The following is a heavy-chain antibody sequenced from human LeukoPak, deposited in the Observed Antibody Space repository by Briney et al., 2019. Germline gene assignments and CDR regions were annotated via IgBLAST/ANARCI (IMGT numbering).Heavy chain of an antibody. V-gene: IGHV4-34*01. J-gene: IGHJ6*04. CDR2: INHSGST. D-gene: IGHD3-10*01. CDR3: ARGRITMVRGEAYYYYGMDV. CDR1: GGSFSGYY. Sequence: SETLSLACAVYGGSFSGYYWGWIRQPPGKGLEWIGEINHSGSTNYNPSLKSRVTISVDTSKNQFSLKLSSVTAADTAVYYCARGRITMVRGEAYYYYGMDVWGKGTTVTVSS.